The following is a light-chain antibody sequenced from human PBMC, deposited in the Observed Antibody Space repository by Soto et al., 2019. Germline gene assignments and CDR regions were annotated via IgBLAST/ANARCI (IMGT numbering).Light chain of an antibody. Sequence: QSVLTQPPSVSGAPGQRVTISCTGSSSNIGADYDVQWYQQVPGTAPKLLIYGNTNRPSGVPDRFSGSISGTSAALAISGLQAEDEADDYCQSHDSSLSAHVVFGGGTKLTVL. V-gene: IGLV1-40*01. CDR2: GNT. CDR1: SSNIGADYD. J-gene: IGLJ2*01. CDR3: QSHDSSLSAHVV.